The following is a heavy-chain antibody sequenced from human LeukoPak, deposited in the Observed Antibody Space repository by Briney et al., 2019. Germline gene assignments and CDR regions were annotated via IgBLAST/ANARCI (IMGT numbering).Heavy chain of an antibody. CDR1: GFTFSSYA. CDR3: ARAPGTMIVVDY. D-gene: IGHD3-22*01. Sequence: GRSLRLPCAASGFTFSSYAMHWVRQAPGKGLKWVAVTSFDGSDNYYADSVKGRFTISRDNSKNTLYLQMNSLRPDDTAVYYCARAPGTMIVVDYWGQGTLVTVSS. V-gene: IGHV3-30*04. CDR2: TSFDGSDN. J-gene: IGHJ4*02.